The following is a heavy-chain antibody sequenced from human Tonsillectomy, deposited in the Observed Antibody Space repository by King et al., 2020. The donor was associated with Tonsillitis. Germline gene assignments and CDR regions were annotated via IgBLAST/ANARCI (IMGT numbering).Heavy chain of an antibody. CDR3: ARIRGVVVAAPRYGMDV. V-gene: IGHV2-70*01. CDR1: GFSLSNSAMC. Sequence: TLKESGPALVKPTQTLTLTCTFSGFSLSNSAMCVSWIRQPPGKALEWLALIDWDDDKYYSTSLKTRLTISKDTSKNQVVLTMTNMDPVDTATYYCARIRGVVVAAPRYGMDVWGQGTTVTVSS. CDR2: IDWDDDK. D-gene: IGHD2-15*01. J-gene: IGHJ6*02.